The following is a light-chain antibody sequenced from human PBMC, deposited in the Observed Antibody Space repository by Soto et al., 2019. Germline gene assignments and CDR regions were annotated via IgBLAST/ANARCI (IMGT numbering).Light chain of an antibody. CDR3: QSYDSCLSGGV. Sequence: QSVLTQPPSVSGAPGQRVTISCTGSSSNIGAGYDVHWYQQLPGTAPKLLIYGNSNRPSGVPDRFSGSKSGTSASLAITGLQAEDEADYYCQSYDSCLSGGVFGTGTKLTVL. J-gene: IGLJ1*01. CDR2: GNS. CDR1: SSNIGAGYD. V-gene: IGLV1-40*01.